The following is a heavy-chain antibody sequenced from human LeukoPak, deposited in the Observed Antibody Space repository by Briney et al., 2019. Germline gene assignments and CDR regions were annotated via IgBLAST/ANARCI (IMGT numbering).Heavy chain of an antibody. D-gene: IGHD3-22*01. CDR3: ARDPRGPTGYDNSARDTFDY. V-gene: IGHV3-30*04. CDR2: IFYDGSTA. J-gene: IGHJ4*02. CDR1: GFTFSSYA. Sequence: GGSLRLSCAASGFTFSSYAMHWVRQAPGKGLEWVAVIFYDGSTAYYADSVKGRFTISRDNSKNTLYLQMNSLRAGDTAVYYCARDPRGPTGYDNSARDTFDYWGQGTLVTVSS.